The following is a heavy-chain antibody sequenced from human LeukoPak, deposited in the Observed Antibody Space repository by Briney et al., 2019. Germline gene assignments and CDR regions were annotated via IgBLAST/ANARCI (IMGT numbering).Heavy chain of an antibody. V-gene: IGHV1-18*01. CDR1: GYTFTSYG. CDR3: ARARVGNYFDY. CDR2: ISAYNGNT. D-gene: IGHD2-15*01. Sequence: ASVKVSCKASGYTFTSYGISWVRRAPGQGLEWMGWISAYNGNTNYAQKLQGRVTMTTDTSTGTAYMELRSLRSDDTAVYYCARARVGNYFDYWGQGTLVTVSS. J-gene: IGHJ4*02.